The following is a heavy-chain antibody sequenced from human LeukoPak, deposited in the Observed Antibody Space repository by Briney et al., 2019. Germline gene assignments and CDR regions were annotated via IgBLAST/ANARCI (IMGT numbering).Heavy chain of an antibody. J-gene: IGHJ4*02. V-gene: IGHV1-3*01. CDR3: ARDTYVWGSYRPLGY. CDR2: INAGNGNT. CDR1: GYTFTSCA. D-gene: IGHD3-16*02. Sequence: HRASVKVSCKASGYTFTSCAMHWVRQAPGQRLEWMGWINAGNGNTKYSQKFQGRVTITRDTSASTAYMELSSLRSEDTAVYYCARDTYVWGSYRPLGYWGQGTLVTVSS.